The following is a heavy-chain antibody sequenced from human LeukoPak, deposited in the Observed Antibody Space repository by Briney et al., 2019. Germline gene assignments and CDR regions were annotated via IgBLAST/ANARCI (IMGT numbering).Heavy chain of an antibody. V-gene: IGHV4-31*03. CDR3: ARGQQLAECDY. Sequence: PSETLSLTCTVSGGSISSGGYYWSWIRQHPGKGLVRIGYIYYSGSTYYNPSLKSRVTISVDTSKNQFSLKLSSVTAADTAVYYCARGQQLAECDYWGQGTLVTVSS. CDR2: IYYSGST. CDR1: GGSISSGGYY. J-gene: IGHJ4*02. D-gene: IGHD6-6*01.